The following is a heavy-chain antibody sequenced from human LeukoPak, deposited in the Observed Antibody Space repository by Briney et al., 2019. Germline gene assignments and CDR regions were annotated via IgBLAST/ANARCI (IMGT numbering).Heavy chain of an antibody. D-gene: IGHD4-17*01. CDR2: ISWNSGSI. CDR1: GFTFDDYA. J-gene: IGHJ4*02. Sequence: GGSLRLSCAASGFTFDDYAMHWVRQAPGKGLEWVSGISWNSGSIGYADSVKGRFTISRDNAKNSLYLQMNSLRAEDTALYYCAKSLDLMPDTVTFVYWGQGTLVTVSS. V-gene: IGHV3-9*01. CDR3: AKSLDLMPDTVTFVY.